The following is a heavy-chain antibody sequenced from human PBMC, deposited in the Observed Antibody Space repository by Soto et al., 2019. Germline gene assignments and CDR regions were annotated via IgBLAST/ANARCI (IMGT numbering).Heavy chain of an antibody. CDR3: ARYRTKVPVAFDV. CDR2: MNPSGRNT. V-gene: IGHV1-8*01. Sequence: QVQLVQSGAEVKKPGASVQVSCKASGLAFPIDDIIWVRQTIGQGLEFMGWMNPSGRNTGYAQKFQGRATFTRNTPTSTAYMDLSGLRSEDTAVYYCARYRTKVPVAFDVWGQGTMVTGSS. D-gene: IGHD3-16*02. J-gene: IGHJ3*01. CDR1: GLAFPIDD.